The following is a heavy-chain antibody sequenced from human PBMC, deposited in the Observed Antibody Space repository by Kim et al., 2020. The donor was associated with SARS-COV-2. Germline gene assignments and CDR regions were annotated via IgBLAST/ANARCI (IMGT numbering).Heavy chain of an antibody. D-gene: IGHD2-2*02. V-gene: IGHV3-33*06. CDR1: GFTFSSYG. CDR2: IWYDGSNK. CDR3: AKDLGPPYCSSTSCYTRGYYYYYGMDV. Sequence: GGSLRLSCAASGFTFSSYGMHWVRQAPGKGLEWVAVIWYDGSNKYYADSVKGRFTISRDNSKNTLYLQMNSLRAEDTAVYYCAKDLGPPYCSSTSCYTRGYYYYYGMDVWGQGTTVTVSS. J-gene: IGHJ6*02.